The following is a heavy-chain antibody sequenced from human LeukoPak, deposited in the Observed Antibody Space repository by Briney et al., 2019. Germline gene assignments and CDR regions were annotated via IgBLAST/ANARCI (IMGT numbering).Heavy chain of an antibody. CDR1: GGSISGGGYY. CDR2: IYYSGST. J-gene: IGHJ3*02. CDR3: ARITVDRDAFDI. Sequence: PSQTLSLTCTVSGGSISGGGYYWSWIRQHPGKGLEWIGYIYYSGSTYYNPSLKSRVTISVDTSKNQFSLKLSSVTAADTAVYCCARITVDRDAFDIWGQGTMVTVSS. D-gene: IGHD4-23*01. V-gene: IGHV4-31*03.